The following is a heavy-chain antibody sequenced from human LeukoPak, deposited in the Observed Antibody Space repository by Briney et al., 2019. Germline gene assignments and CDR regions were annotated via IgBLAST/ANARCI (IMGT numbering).Heavy chain of an antibody. Sequence: ASVKVSCKASGYTFASYGVRWVRQAPGQGLEWMGWSSAYNGNTNYAQKFQGRVTMTTDTSMSTAYMELRSLRSDDTAVYYCARNVYSSAPDDAFDIWGQGTMVTVSS. V-gene: IGHV1-18*01. CDR3: ARNVYSSAPDDAFDI. D-gene: IGHD6-19*01. CDR2: SSAYNGNT. CDR1: GYTFASYG. J-gene: IGHJ3*02.